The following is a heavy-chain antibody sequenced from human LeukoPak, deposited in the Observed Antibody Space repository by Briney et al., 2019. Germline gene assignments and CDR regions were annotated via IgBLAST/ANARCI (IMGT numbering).Heavy chain of an antibody. V-gene: IGHV3-48*04. CDR1: GFTFSSYS. Sequence: PGGSLRLSCAASGFTFSSYSMNWVRQAPGKGLEWVSYISSSSNTIYYADSVKGRFTISRDNAKNSLYLQMNSLRAEDTAVYYCARGALWGGYDSAFDIWGQGTMVTVSS. J-gene: IGHJ3*02. D-gene: IGHD5-12*01. CDR2: ISSSSNTI. CDR3: ARGALWGGYDSAFDI.